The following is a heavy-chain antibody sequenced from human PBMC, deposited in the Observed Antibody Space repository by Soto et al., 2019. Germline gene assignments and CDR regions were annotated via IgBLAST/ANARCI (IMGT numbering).Heavy chain of an antibody. J-gene: IGHJ6*02. V-gene: IGHV4-31*08. Sequence: PSEIMSLTYTVSGGAISNGGYSWSCIRQHPGKGVEWIGYIYFSGTTYYNPSLKSRVAISVATSKNQFSLKLSSVTAADTAVYYCACIFSGGYSYGFCYYDMVVWGPGTTVTVSS. CDR3: ACIFSGGYSYGFCYYDMVV. CDR2: IYFSGTT. D-gene: IGHD5-18*01. CDR1: GGAISNGGYS.